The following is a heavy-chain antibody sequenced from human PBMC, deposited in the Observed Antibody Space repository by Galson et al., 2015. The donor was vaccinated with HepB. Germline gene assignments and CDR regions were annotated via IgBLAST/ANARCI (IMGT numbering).Heavy chain of an antibody. CDR1: GGTFSSYA. CDR3: ARERCSGGSCQYYYYYGMDV. CDR2: IIPIFGTA. J-gene: IGHJ6*02. D-gene: IGHD2-15*01. Sequence: SVKVSCKASGGTFSSYAISWVRQAPGQGLEWMGGIIPIFGTANYAQKLQGRVTMTTDTSTSTAYMELRSLRSDDTAVYYCARERCSGGSCQYYYYYGMDVWGQGTTVTVSS. V-gene: IGHV1-69*05.